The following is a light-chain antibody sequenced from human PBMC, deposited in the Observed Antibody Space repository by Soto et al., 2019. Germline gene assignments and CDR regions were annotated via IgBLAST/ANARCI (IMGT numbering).Light chain of an antibody. J-gene: IGLJ2*01. CDR2: SNT. V-gene: IGLV1-47*01. CDR3: AAWDDSLSGVV. CDR1: SSNMGSNS. Sequence: QSVLTQPPSASGTPGQRVTISCSGSSSNMGSNSVHWYKQLPGTAPKLLIYSNTQRPSGVPDRFSGSKSGTSASLATSGLRSEDEADYYCAAWDDSLSGVVFGGGTKLTVL.